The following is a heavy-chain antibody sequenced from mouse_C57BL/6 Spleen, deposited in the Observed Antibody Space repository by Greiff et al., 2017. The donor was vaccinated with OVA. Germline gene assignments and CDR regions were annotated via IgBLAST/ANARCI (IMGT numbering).Heavy chain of an antibody. D-gene: IGHD1-1*01. V-gene: IGHV1-74*01. J-gene: IGHJ2*01. CDR2: IHPSDSET. CDR1: GYTFTSYW. CDR3: AIFPYYYGSFDY. Sequence: VQLQQPGAELVKPGASVKVSCKASGYTFTSYWMHWVKQRPGQGLEWIGRIHPSDSETNYNQKFKGKATLTVDKSSSTAYMQLSSLTSEDSAVYYCAIFPYYYGSFDYWGQGTTLTVSS.